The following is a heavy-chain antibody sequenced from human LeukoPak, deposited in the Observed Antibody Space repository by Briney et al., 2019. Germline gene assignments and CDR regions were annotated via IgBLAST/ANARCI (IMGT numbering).Heavy chain of an antibody. J-gene: IGHJ5*02. Sequence: ETLSPTRTVSRVSLSGYSLGLIRPPPGPGMEWIGYFHNSRTTSYNPSLTGRVTISVDTAMDQISLKLNSVTAADTAVYYCARGHLGLSPWGQGTLVTVSS. CDR1: RVSLSGYS. CDR3: ARGHLGLSP. D-gene: IGHD3-10*01. CDR2: FHNSRTT. V-gene: IGHV4-59*01.